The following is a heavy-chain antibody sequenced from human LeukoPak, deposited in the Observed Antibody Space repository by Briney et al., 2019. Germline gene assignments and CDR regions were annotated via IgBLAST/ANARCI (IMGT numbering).Heavy chain of an antibody. Sequence: GGSLRLSCAASGFTFSRYGMHWVRRAPGKGLECVAVISDDGSYVNYVESVKGRFTISRDNSKNTLDLQMNSLRVEDTAVYYCARGWDMDVWGKGAAVTVSS. CDR2: ISDDGSYV. CDR3: ARGWDMDV. CDR1: GFTFSRYG. V-gene: IGHV3-30*03. D-gene: IGHD3-16*01. J-gene: IGHJ6*03.